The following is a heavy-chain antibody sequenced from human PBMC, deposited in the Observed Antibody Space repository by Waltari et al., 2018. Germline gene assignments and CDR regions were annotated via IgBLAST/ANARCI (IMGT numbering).Heavy chain of an antibody. CDR1: GLTPHAHW. D-gene: IGHD5-12*01. V-gene: IGHV3-74*01. CDR3: ARGADGYGNFDY. Sequence: EVQLVESGGGLVQPGGSLKLSCPGPGLTPHAHWLHWVRQAPGKGLVWVSRINSGGSSTYYADSVKGRFTISRDNAKNTLYLQMNSLRAEDTAVYYCARGADGYGNFDYWGQGTLVTVSS. CDR2: INSGGSST. J-gene: IGHJ4*02.